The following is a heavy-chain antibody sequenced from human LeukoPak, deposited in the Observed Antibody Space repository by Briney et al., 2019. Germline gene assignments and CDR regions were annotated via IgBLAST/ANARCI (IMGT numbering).Heavy chain of an antibody. Sequence: GRSLRLSCAASGFTFSSFGMHWVRQAPGKGLEWVSYISSSGSTIYYADSVKGRFTISRDNAKNSLYLQMNSLRAEDTAVYYCAELGITMIGGVWGKGTTVTISS. J-gene: IGHJ6*04. CDR1: GFTFSSFG. CDR2: ISSSGSTI. V-gene: IGHV3-48*04. D-gene: IGHD3-10*02. CDR3: AELGITMIGGV.